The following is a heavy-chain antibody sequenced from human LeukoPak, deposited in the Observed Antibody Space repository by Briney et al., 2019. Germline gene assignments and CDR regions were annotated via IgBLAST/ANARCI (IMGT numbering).Heavy chain of an antibody. CDR3: ARDRSPEGYYDSSHWDYYHGMDV. CDR1: GGSISNYY. V-gene: IGHV4-59*01. Sequence: PSETLSLTCTVSGGSISNYYWSWIRQPPGKGLEWIGYIYYSGSTNYNPSLKMRVTISVDTSKNQFSLNLSSVTAADTAMYYCARDRSPEGYYDSSHWDYYHGMDVWGQGTTVTVSS. D-gene: IGHD3-22*01. J-gene: IGHJ6*02. CDR2: IYYSGST.